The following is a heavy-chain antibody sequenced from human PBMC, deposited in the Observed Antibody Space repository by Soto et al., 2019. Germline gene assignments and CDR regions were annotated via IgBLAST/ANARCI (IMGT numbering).Heavy chain of an antibody. CDR1: GYTFTSYY. Sequence: GASVKVSCKASGYTFTSYYMHWVRQAPGQGLEWMGIINPSGGSTSYAQKFQGRVTMTRDTSTSTVYMELSSLRSEDTAVYYCAREGKQVHCSSTSCPHDAFDIWGQGTMVTVSS. CDR2: INPSGGST. D-gene: IGHD2-2*01. J-gene: IGHJ3*02. CDR3: AREGKQVHCSSTSCPHDAFDI. V-gene: IGHV1-46*01.